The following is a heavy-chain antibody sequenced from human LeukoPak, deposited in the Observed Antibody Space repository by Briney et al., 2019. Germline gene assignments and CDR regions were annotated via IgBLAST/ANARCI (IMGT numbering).Heavy chain of an antibody. J-gene: IGHJ4*02. CDR1: GFTFDDYG. V-gene: IGHV3-20*04. CDR2: INWNGGST. Sequence: PGGSLRLSCAASGFTFDDYGMSWVRQAPGKGLEWVSGINWNGGSTGYADSVKGRFTISRDNAKNSVYLQMNSLKAEDTALYYCAKGGYSSGWYGDHWGQGTLVTVSS. CDR3: AKGGYSSGWYGDH. D-gene: IGHD6-19*01.